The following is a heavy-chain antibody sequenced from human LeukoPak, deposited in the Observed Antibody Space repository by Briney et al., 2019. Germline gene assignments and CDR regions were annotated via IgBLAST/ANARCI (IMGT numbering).Heavy chain of an antibody. Sequence: GESLKISCKGSGYRFTSYWIGWVRQMPGKGLEWMGIIYPGDSDTRYSPSFQGQVTISADKSIGTAYLQWSSLKASDTAMYYCARHPYYYDSSGYPQGYFDYWGQGTLVTVSS. V-gene: IGHV5-51*01. CDR2: IYPGDSDT. D-gene: IGHD3-22*01. CDR3: ARHPYYYDSSGYPQGYFDY. J-gene: IGHJ4*02. CDR1: GYRFTSYW.